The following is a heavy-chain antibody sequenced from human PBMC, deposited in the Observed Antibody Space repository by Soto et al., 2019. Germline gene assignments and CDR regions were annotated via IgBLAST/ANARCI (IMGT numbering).Heavy chain of an antibody. D-gene: IGHD6-6*01. V-gene: IGHV1-69*01. CDR2: IIPVFGTT. CDR3: SSSNAYARGDY. CDR1: GGTLNSYT. Sequence: QVQLLQSGAEVKKPGSSVRVSCKASGGTLNSYTIRWVRQAPGQGLEWMGGIIPVFGTTDYAQKFQGRVTTTAAQSAGTAYLDVFRPRSDDAAIHYSSSSNAYARGDYWGQGTLVTVSS. J-gene: IGHJ4*02.